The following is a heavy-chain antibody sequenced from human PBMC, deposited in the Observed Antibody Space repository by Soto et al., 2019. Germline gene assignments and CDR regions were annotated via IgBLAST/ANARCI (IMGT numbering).Heavy chain of an antibody. J-gene: IGHJ5*02. Sequence: ASVNVSCKSSGYTFTGYYIHWVRQAPGQGLEWMGWINPNSGGTNYAQKFQGRVTMTRDTSISTAYMELSRLRSDDTAVYYCARELVVVTYEGTNWFDPWGQGTLVTGS. CDR2: INPNSGGT. CDR3: ARELVVVTYEGTNWFDP. D-gene: IGHD3-22*01. CDR1: GYTFTGYY. V-gene: IGHV1-2*02.